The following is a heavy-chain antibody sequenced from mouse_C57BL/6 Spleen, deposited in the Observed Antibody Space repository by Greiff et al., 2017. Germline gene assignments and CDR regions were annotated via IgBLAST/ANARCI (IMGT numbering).Heavy chain of an antibody. Sequence: QVQLQQSGPELVKPGASVKISCKASGYAFSSSWMNWVKQRPGKGLEWIGRIYPGDGDTNYNGKFKGKATLTADKASSTAYMQLSSLTSEDSAVDFCAREGDDYPFAYWGQGTLVTVSA. J-gene: IGHJ3*01. CDR3: AREGDDYPFAY. D-gene: IGHD2-4*01. CDR1: GYAFSSSW. V-gene: IGHV1-82*01. CDR2: IYPGDGDT.